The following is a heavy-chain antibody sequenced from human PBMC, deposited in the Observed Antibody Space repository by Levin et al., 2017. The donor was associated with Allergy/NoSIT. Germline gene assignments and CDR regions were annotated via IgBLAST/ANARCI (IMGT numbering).Heavy chain of an antibody. D-gene: IGHD4-17*01. CDR3: ARQDSTATPYNY. CDR2: IYPDDSET. CDR1: EYNFSHSW. J-gene: IGHJ4*02. Sequence: RASVKVSCKGSEYNFSHSWIAWVRQMPDKGLEWMGNIYPDDSETRYSPSFQGQVTISSDKSINTAYLQWSSLKASDTAIYYCARQDSTATPYNYWGQGTLVTVSS. V-gene: IGHV5-51*01.